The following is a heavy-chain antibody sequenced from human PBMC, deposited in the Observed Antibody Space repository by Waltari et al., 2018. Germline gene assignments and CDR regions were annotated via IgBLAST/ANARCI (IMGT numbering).Heavy chain of an antibody. CDR1: GFTLTSHG. V-gene: IGHV3-30*18. J-gene: IGHJ4*02. CDR3: AKGWATVTMRSYFDS. CDR2: TSHGDTGH. D-gene: IGHD4-17*01. Sequence: QVQLVESGGGVVQPGRSLRLSCAASGFTLTSHGMHWVRQAPGKGREWVAVTSHGDTGHYYVESVKGRFIVSRDNSKNTLYLQMNSLRPEDTAVYYCAKGWATVTMRSYFDSWGQGTLVTVTS.